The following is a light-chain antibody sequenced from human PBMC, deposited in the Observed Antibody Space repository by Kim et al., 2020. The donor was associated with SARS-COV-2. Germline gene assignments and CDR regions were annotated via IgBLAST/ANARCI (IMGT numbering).Light chain of an antibody. CDR1: NIGSKN. V-gene: IGLV3-9*01. Sequence: VAGGTTARISCGENNIGSKNVRWHQKKPGQALVLVIYRDSNRPSGIPERFSGSNSGNTATLTISRAQAGDEADYYCQVWDSSTVVFGGGTQLTVL. J-gene: IGLJ2*01. CDR2: RDS. CDR3: QVWDSSTVV.